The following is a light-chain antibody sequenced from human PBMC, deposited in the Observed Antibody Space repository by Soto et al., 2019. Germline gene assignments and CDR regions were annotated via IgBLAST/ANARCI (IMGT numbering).Light chain of an antibody. CDR2: EAY. CDR3: QQYNTYST. V-gene: IGKV1-5*03. J-gene: IGKJ1*01. CDR1: QGIFRR. Sequence: DIQMTQSPSTLSAFVGDRVTITCRASQGIFRRLAWYQQKPGKAPNPLIYEAYTLENGVPSRFSGSVSGTEFTLTIDSLQPDDFANYYCQQYNTYSTFGQGTKVDIK.